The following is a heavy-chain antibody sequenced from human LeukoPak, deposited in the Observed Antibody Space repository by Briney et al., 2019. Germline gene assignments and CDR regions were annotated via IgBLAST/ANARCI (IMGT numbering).Heavy chain of an antibody. CDR2: ISYDGSNK. V-gene: IGHV3-30*18. CDR1: GFTFSSYG. D-gene: IGHD3-3*01. CDR3: AKDMYYDFWSGYYR. J-gene: IGHJ4*02. Sequence: GGSLRLSCAASGFTFSSYGMHWVRQAPGKGLERVAVISYDGSNKYYADSVKGRFTISGDNSRNTLYLQMNSLRAEDTAVYYCAKDMYYDFWSGYYRWGQGTLVTVSS.